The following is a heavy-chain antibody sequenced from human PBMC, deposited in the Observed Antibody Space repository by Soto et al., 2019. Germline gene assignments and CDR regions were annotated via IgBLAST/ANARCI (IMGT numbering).Heavy chain of an antibody. D-gene: IGHD4-17*01. Sequence: QVQLQESGPGLVKPSETLSLTCTVSGGSISSYYWSWIRQPPGKGLEWIGYIYYSGSTNYNPSLKSRVTLTLDTCNNQFSLKPSSVTAADTAVYYCARRYGPGFDYWGQRTLVTVSS. J-gene: IGHJ4*02. CDR2: IYYSGST. CDR1: GGSISSYY. CDR3: ARRYGPGFDY. V-gene: IGHV4-59*08.